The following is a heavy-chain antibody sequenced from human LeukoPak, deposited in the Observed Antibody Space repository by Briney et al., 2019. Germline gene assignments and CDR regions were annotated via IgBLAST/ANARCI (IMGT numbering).Heavy chain of an antibody. CDR1: GFTVSDNY. J-gene: IGHJ3*02. CDR3: ARIEWERLGRAFDI. Sequence: GGSLRLSGAASGFTVSDNYMTWDRQAPGKGLEWVSSIYNTGATHYAESVKGRFTISRDNSKNTLFLQMNGLRAEDMAVYYCARIEWERLGRAFDIWGQGTMVTVSS. CDR2: IYNTGAT. D-gene: IGHD1-26*01. V-gene: IGHV3-53*01.